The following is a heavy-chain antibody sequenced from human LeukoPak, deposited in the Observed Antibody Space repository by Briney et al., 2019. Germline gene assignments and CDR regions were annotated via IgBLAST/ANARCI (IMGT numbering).Heavy chain of an antibody. CDR2: IHHSGSS. CDR1: ADSLSSGGHY. CDR3: ARGGNRFGGFYFDY. D-gene: IGHD3-10*01. J-gene: IGHJ4*02. V-gene: IGHV4-31*03. Sequence: SQTLSLTCTVSADSLSSGGHYWAWIRQLPGKGLESIGFIHHSGSSRHNPSLKDRVAISVDASRKQFALRLRSVTAAVTAIYYCARGGNRFGGFYFDYWGQGIQVIVSS.